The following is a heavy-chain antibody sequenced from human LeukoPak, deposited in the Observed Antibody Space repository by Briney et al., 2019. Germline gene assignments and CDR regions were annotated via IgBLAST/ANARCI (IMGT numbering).Heavy chain of an antibody. J-gene: IGHJ4*02. Sequence: GGSLRLSCAASGFTFSTYWMSWVRQAPGKGLEWVANIKQDESEKYYVESVKGRFTISRDNSKNTLYLQMNSLKAEDTAVYYCAKDTPRGYNYGYFDYWGQGTLVTVSS. CDR2: IKQDESEK. CDR3: AKDTPRGYNYGYFDY. V-gene: IGHV3-7*03. CDR1: GFTFSTYW. D-gene: IGHD5-18*01.